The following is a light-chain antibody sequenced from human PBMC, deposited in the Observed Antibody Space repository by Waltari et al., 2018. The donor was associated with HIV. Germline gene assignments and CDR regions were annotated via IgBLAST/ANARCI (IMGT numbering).Light chain of an antibody. Sequence: QSALTQPASVSGFLGQSINISCTGISTDSRSYQYVSWYQQYPGKIPKLIIFDINNRPSGVSDHFSGSSSGNSASLTFSGLQSGDEAHYYCASNRLDYTLIFGGGTKLTVL. J-gene: IGLJ2*01. CDR3: ASNRLDYTLI. V-gene: IGLV2-14*03. CDR1: STDSRSYQY. CDR2: DIN.